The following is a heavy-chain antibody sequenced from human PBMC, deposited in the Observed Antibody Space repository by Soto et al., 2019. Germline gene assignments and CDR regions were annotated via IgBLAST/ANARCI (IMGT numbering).Heavy chain of an antibody. Sequence: SETLSLTCAVYGGSFSGYYWSWIRQPPGKGLEWIGEINHSGSTNYNPSLKSRVTISVDTSKNQFSLKLSSVTAADTAVYYCARDRGITMIPRVPKGWFDPWGQGTLV. CDR1: GGSFSGYY. V-gene: IGHV4-34*01. D-gene: IGHD3-22*01. CDR2: INHSGST. J-gene: IGHJ5*02. CDR3: ARDRGITMIPRVPKGWFDP.